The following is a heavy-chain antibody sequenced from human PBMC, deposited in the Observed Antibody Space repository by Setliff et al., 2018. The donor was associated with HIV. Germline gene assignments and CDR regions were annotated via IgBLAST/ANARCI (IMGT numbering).Heavy chain of an antibody. V-gene: IGHV3-11*04. Sequence: GGSLRLSCAASGFTFSDYYLNWFRLAPGKGLEWISHITNTGSSTNDADSVKGRFTISRDNAKYSLYLQMNTLRVEDTAVYYCMYGGRTATTHWGQGTLVTVSS. J-gene: IGHJ4*02. CDR1: GFTFSDYY. CDR2: ITNTGSST. D-gene: IGHD4-17*01. CDR3: MYGGRTATTH.